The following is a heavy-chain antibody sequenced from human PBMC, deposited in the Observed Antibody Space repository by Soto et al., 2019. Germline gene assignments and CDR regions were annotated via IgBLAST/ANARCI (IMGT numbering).Heavy chain of an antibody. V-gene: IGHV4-59*08. Sequence: QVQLQESGPGLVKPPETLSLTCTVSGGSITNYYCSWFRQPPGKGLEWIGYINYDGYSAYNLSLKRRVTLSMDASKTQFSLMLESVTATDTAVYYCARHGFGPLHGLVDVWGPGTTVIVSS. CDR2: INYDGYS. D-gene: IGHD3-10*01. CDR3: ARHGFGPLHGLVDV. J-gene: IGHJ6*02. CDR1: GGSITNYY.